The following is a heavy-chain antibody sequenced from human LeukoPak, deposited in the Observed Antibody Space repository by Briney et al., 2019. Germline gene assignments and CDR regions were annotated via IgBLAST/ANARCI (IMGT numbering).Heavy chain of an antibody. CDR2: ISAYNGNT. V-gene: IGHV1-18*01. Sequence: GASVKVSCKASGYTFTSYGISWVRQAPGQGLEWMGWISAYNGNTNYAQKLQGRVTMTTDTSTSTAYMELSSLRSEDTAVYYCARDGRPVVVPAAIVAGMHWFDPWGQGTLVTVSS. CDR3: ARDGRPVVVPAAIVAGMHWFDP. J-gene: IGHJ5*02. D-gene: IGHD2-2*01. CDR1: GYTFTSYG.